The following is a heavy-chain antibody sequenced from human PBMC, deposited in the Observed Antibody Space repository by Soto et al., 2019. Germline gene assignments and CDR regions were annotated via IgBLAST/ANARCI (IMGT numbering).Heavy chain of an antibody. D-gene: IGHD5-18*01. V-gene: IGHV1-58*01. Sequence: ASVKVSCKASGFTFTSSAVQWVRQARGQRLEWIGWIVVGSGNTNYAQKFQERVTITRDMSTSTAYMELSSLRSEDTAVYYCAADNWECTAMGPDDGGMDVRGQGSTVTVSS. CDR3: AADNWECTAMGPDDGGMDV. J-gene: IGHJ6*02. CDR1: GFTFTSSA. CDR2: IVVGSGNT.